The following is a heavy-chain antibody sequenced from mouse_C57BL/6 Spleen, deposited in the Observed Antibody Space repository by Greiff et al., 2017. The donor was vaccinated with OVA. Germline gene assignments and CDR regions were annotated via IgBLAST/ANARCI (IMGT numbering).Heavy chain of an antibody. CDR2: INPSNGGT. Sequence: VQLQQPGTELVKPGASVKLSCKASGYTFTSYWMHWVKQRPGQGLEWIGNINPSNGGTNYNEKFKSKATLTVDKSSSPAYTQLSSLTSEDSAVSYCSRGDNGGGMDYWGQGTSVTVSS. V-gene: IGHV1-53*01. CDR3: SRGDNGGGMDY. D-gene: IGHD1-2*01. J-gene: IGHJ4*01. CDR1: GYTFTSYW.